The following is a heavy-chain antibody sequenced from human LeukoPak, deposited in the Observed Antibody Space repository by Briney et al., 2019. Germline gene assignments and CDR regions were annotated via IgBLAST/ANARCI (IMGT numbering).Heavy chain of an antibody. D-gene: IGHD2-15*01. CDR2: IWYDGSNK. V-gene: IGHV3-33*01. Sequence: GGSLRLSCAASGFTFSNYGMHWVRQAPGKGLEWVAVIWYDGSNKYYADSVKGRFTISRDNAKNTLYLQMNSLRAEDTAVYYCARVPPFCSGGSCHGGDAFDIWGQGTMVTVSS. CDR3: ARVPPFCSGGSCHGGDAFDI. J-gene: IGHJ3*02. CDR1: GFTFSNYG.